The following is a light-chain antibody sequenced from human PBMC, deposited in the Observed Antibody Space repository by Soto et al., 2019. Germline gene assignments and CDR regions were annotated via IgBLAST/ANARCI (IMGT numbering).Light chain of an antibody. CDR1: SSNIGAGHD. J-gene: IGLJ2*01. CDR2: GNS. CDR3: QSYDSRVV. Sequence: QSVLTQPPSVSGAPGQRVTISCTGSSSNIGAGHDVHWYQQLPGTAPKLLIYGNSNRPSGVPDRFSGSKSGTSASLAITGLQAEDEADYYCQSYDSRVVFGGGTKLTVL. V-gene: IGLV1-40*01.